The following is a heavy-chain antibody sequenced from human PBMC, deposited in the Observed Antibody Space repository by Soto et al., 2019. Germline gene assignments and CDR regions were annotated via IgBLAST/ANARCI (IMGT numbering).Heavy chain of an antibody. CDR1: GGSFSGYY. CDR3: ARPTWIPLGMDV. J-gene: IGHJ6*02. V-gene: IGHV4-34*01. Sequence: TSETLSLTCAVYGGSFSGYYWSWIRQPPGKGLEWIGEINHSGSTNYNPSLKSRVTISVDTSKNQFSLKLSSVTAADTAVYYCARPTWIPLGMDVWGQGTTVTVSS. CDR2: INHSGST. D-gene: IGHD5-18*01.